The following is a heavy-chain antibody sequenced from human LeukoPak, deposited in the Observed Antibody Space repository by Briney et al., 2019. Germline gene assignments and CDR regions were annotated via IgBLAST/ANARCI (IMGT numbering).Heavy chain of an antibody. CDR3: ARGATIWYGMDV. CDR1: GFSFSSHG. D-gene: IGHD5-24*01. Sequence: GGSLRLSCAASGFSFSSHGMHWVRQAPGKGLEWVAVIWYDGSKKYNADSVKGRFTISRDNSKNTLYLQMNSPRAEDTAVYYCARGATIWYGMDVWGQGTTVTVSS. CDR2: IWYDGSKK. V-gene: IGHV3-33*01. J-gene: IGHJ6*02.